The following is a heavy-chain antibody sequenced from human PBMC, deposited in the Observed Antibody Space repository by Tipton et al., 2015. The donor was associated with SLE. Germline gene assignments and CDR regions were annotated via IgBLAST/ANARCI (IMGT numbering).Heavy chain of an antibody. V-gene: IGHV4-31*03. Sequence: TLSLTCTVSGGSISSGGYYWSWIRQHPGKGLEWIGYIYYSGSTNYNPSLKSRVTISVDTSKNQFSLKLSSVTAADTAVYFCARLAGRRFPFDSWGQGTLVTVSS. CDR1: GGSISSGGYY. CDR2: IYYSGST. CDR3: ARLAGRRFPFDS. D-gene: IGHD6-6*01. J-gene: IGHJ4*02.